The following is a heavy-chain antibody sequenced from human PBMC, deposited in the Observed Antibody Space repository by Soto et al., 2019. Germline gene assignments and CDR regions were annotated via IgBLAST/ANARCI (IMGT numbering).Heavy chain of an antibody. CDR2: IYYSGST. Sequence: SETLSLTCTVSGGSISSVDYYWSWLRQPPGKGLVWLGYIYYSGSTYYHPSLKSRVTISVDTSKNQFSLTLSSVTAADTAVYYCARMGESLANNWFDPWGQGTLVTVSS. CDR3: ARMGESLANNWFDP. V-gene: IGHV4-30-4*01. CDR1: GGSISSVDYY. J-gene: IGHJ5*02. D-gene: IGHD3-16*01.